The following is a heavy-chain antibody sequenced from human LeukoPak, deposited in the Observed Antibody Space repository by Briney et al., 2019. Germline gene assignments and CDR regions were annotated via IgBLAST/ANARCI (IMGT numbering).Heavy chain of an antibody. CDR2: ISYDGSNK. D-gene: IGHD3-10*01. J-gene: IGHJ4*02. Sequence: PGGSLRLSCAASGFTFSSYAMHWVRQAPGKGLEWVAVISYDGSNKYYADSVKGRFTISRDNSKNTLYLQMNSLRAEDTAVYYCANFGLARYFDCWGQGTLVTVSS. V-gene: IGHV3-30-3*01. CDR1: GFTFSSYA. CDR3: ANFGLARYFDC.